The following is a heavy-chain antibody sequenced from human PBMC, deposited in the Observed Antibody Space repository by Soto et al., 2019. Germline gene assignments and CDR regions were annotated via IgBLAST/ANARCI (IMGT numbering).Heavy chain of an antibody. V-gene: IGHV4-30-4*01. J-gene: IGHJ5*02. CDR3: ARDTAANYYDSSAYYPHFDP. Sequence: SGSLSLTCTVSGDSLNTDYSWSLIPQPQGKCLEWIGHIYYSGGTFYSPSLKSRLTLSVDTSKNQFSLRLSSVTAADTAVYYCARDTAANYYDSSAYYPHFDPWGQGTLVTVSS. D-gene: IGHD3-22*01. CDR1: GDSLNTDYS. CDR2: IYYSGGT.